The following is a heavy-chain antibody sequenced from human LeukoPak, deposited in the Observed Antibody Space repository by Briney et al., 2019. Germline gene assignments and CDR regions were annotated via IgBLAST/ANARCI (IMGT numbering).Heavy chain of an antibody. J-gene: IGHJ4*02. D-gene: IGHD3-22*01. CDR2: IYYRGST. CDR3: ARASSGYYPIDY. V-gene: IGHV4-59*01. Sequence: SETLSLTCAVSGGSISTYYWSWMRQPPGKGLEWIGYIYYRGSTNYNPSLKSRVTISVDTSKNQFSLKLSSVTAADTAVYYCARASSGYYPIDYWGQGTLVTVSS. CDR1: GGSISTYY.